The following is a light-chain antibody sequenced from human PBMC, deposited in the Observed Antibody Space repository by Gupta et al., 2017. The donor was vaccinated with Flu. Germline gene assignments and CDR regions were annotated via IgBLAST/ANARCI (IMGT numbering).Light chain of an antibody. CDR2: AAS. CDR3: QQCYSTPPT. J-gene: IGKJ4*02. CDR1: QSVSNY. V-gene: IGKV1-39*01. Sequence: PSSLSVSVGDRVTITCRASQSVSNYLNWYQQKPGKAPKLLIYAASTWQGGVPSRFSGSGSGTDFTLTINSLQPEDFATYYCQQCYSTPPTFGRGTTVEIK.